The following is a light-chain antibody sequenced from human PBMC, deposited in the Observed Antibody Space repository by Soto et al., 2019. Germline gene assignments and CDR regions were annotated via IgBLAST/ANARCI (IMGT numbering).Light chain of an antibody. Sequence: EIVLTQSPGTLSLSPGERATLSCRASQSVSSSYLAWYQQKPGQAPRLLIYDASSRATGIPDRFSGSGSGTDFTITISRLEPEDFEVYYCQQYGSSRITFGQGTRLEIK. CDR2: DAS. CDR1: QSVSSSY. J-gene: IGKJ5*01. V-gene: IGKV3-20*01. CDR3: QQYGSSRIT.